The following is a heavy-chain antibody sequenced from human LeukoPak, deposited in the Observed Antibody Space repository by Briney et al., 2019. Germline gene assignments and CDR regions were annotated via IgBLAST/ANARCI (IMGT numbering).Heavy chain of an antibody. Sequence: GGSLRLSCAASGFTFSSYGMHWVRQAPGKGLEWVAFIRYDGSNKYYADSVKGRFTISRDNSKNTLYLQMNSLRAEDTAVYFCAKSAAAYYDLLSGYDAFDIWGQGTTVTVSS. CDR1: GFTFSSYG. D-gene: IGHD3-3*01. CDR2: IRYDGSNK. CDR3: AKSAAAYYDLLSGYDAFDI. V-gene: IGHV3-30*02. J-gene: IGHJ3*02.